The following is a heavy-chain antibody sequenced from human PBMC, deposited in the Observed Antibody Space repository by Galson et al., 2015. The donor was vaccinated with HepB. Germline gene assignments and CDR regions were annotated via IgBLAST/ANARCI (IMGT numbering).Heavy chain of an antibody. CDR1: GGTFSSYA. D-gene: IGHD3-22*01. J-gene: IGHJ4*02. V-gene: IGHV1-69*13. Sequence: SVKVSCKASGGTFSSYAISWVRQAPGQGLEWMGGIIPIFGTANYAQKFQGRVTITADESTSTAYMELSSLRSEDTAVYYCARVVVKFESTFYFDYWGQGTLVTVSS. CDR3: ARVVVKFESTFYFDY. CDR2: IIPIFGTA.